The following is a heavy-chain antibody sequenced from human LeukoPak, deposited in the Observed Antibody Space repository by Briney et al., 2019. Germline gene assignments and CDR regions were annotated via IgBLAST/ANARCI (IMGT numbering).Heavy chain of an antibody. Sequence: SETLSLTCTVSGGSISSYYWSWIRQPPGKGLEWIGYIYYSGSTNYNPSLKSRVTISVDTSKNQFSLKLSSVTAADTAVYYCARELGYCSSTSCYRWFDPWGQGTLVTVSS. J-gene: IGHJ5*02. CDR2: IYYSGST. CDR3: ARELGYCSSTSCYRWFDP. D-gene: IGHD2-2*01. CDR1: GGSISSYY. V-gene: IGHV4-59*01.